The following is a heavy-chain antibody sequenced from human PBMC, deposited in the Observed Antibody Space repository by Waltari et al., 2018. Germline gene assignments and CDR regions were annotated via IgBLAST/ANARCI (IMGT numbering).Heavy chain of an antibody. CDR1: GGTFSSYT. V-gene: IGHV1-69*08. J-gene: IGHJ4*02. CDR2: IIPILGIA. Sequence: QVQLVQSGAEVKKPGSSVKVSCKASGGTFSSYTISWVRQAPGQGREWMGRIIPILGIANYAQKFQGRVTITADKSTSTAYMELSSLRSEDTAVYYCARECPGYSSSWYDYWGQGTLVTVSS. D-gene: IGHD6-13*01. CDR3: ARECPGYSSSWYDY.